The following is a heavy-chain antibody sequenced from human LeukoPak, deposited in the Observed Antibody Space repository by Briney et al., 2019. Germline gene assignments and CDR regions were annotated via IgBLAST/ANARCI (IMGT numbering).Heavy chain of an antibody. CDR1: GYTFTSYY. CDR2: INPSGGST. CDR3: ARSMSSSWYFRAGYYFDY. Sequence: ASVKVSCKASGYTFTSYYMHWVRQAPGQGLEWMGIINPSGGSTSYAQKFQGRVTMTRDTSTSTVYMELSSLRSEDTAVYYCARSMSSSWYFRAGYYFDYWGQGTLVTVSS. V-gene: IGHV1-46*01. D-gene: IGHD6-13*01. J-gene: IGHJ4*02.